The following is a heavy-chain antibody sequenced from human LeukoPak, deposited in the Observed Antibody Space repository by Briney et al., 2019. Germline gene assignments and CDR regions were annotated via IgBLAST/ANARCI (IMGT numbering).Heavy chain of an antibody. CDR2: INPNSGGT. CDR1: GYTFTGYY. Sequence: ASVKVSCKASGYTFTGYYMHWVRQAPGQGLEWMGWINPNSGGTNYAQKFQGRVTMTRDTSISTAYMELSRLRSDDTAVYYCASDWGLSQLEYCSNTNCYMGAFDNWGQGTMVAVSS. CDR3: ASDWGLSQLEYCSNTNCYMGAFDN. D-gene: IGHD2-2*02. J-gene: IGHJ3*02. V-gene: IGHV1-2*02.